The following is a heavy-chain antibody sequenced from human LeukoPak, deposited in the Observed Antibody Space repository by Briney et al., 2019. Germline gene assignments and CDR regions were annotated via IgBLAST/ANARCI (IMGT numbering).Heavy chain of an antibody. V-gene: IGHV4-4*09. CDR1: GDSISSYY. CDR2: IYTSGGT. D-gene: IGHD6-6*01. J-gene: IGHJ4*02. CDR3: ARLTRLSTSPDRYYLDY. Sequence: SETLSRTCTVSGDSISSYYWSWIRQPPGKGLEWIGYIYTSGGTNYIPSLKGRVTISIDTSKNQFSLKLSSVTAADSAVYYCARLTRLSTSPDRYYLDYWGQGTLVTVSS.